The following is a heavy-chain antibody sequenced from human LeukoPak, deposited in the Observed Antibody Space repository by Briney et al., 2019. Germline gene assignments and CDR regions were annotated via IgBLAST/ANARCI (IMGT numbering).Heavy chain of an antibody. D-gene: IGHD5-24*01. J-gene: IGHJ4*02. CDR2: INVDGGST. V-gene: IGHV3-74*01. Sequence: PARSLRLSCAASGFTFSSYWMHWVRQAPGKGLVWVSRINVDGGSTIYTDSAKGRFTISRDNAKNTLYLQMNSLRAEDTAVYYCARDPRDQPHLGQGTLVT. CDR3: ARDPRDQPH. CDR1: GFTFSSYW.